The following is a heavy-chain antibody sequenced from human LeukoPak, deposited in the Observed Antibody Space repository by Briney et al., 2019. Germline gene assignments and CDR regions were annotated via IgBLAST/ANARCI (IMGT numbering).Heavy chain of an antibody. D-gene: IGHD2-2*01. CDR3: AGAPAGSLNWQRRLDY. CDR1: GGSISSGSYY. Sequence: SETLSLTCTVSGGSISSGSYYWSWVRQPAGKGLEWIGRIYASGSTNYNPSLKSRVTISVDRSKNQLSLKLTSVTAADTAVYYCAGAPAGSLNWQRRLDYWGQGTLVTVSS. CDR2: IYASGST. V-gene: IGHV4-61*02. J-gene: IGHJ4*02.